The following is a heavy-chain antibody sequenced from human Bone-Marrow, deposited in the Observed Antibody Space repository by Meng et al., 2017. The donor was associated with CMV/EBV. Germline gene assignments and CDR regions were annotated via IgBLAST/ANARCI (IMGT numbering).Heavy chain of an antibody. Sequence: ASVKVSCKASGYTFTGYYMHWVRQAPGQGLEWMGWINPNSGGTNYAQKFQGRVTMTRDTSISTAYMERSRLRSDDTAVYYCARGQLYCSSTSCSNWFDHWGQGTLVTVSS. CDR3: ARGQLYCSSTSCSNWFDH. CDR1: GYTFTGYY. J-gene: IGHJ5*01. D-gene: IGHD2-2*01. CDR2: INPNSGGT. V-gene: IGHV1-2*02.